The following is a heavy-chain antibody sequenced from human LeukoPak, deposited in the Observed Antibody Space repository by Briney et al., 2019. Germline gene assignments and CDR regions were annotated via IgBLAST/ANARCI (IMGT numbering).Heavy chain of an antibody. CDR2: ISSSSSYI. V-gene: IGHV3-21*01. CDR1: GFTFSSYW. D-gene: IGHD3-3*01. CDR3: ARGITIFGVVIKDY. J-gene: IGHJ4*02. Sequence: PGGSLRLSCAASGFTFSSYWMNWVRQAPGKGLEWVSSISSSSSYIYYADSVKGRFTISRDNAKNSLYLQMNSLRAEDTAVYYCARGITIFGVVIKDYWGQGTLVTVSS.